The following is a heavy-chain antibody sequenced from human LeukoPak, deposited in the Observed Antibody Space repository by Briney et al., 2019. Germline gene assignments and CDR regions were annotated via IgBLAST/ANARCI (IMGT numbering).Heavy chain of an antibody. V-gene: IGHV1-2*02. J-gene: IGHJ4*02. CDR1: GYTFTGYY. CDR3: GRDFRDSLDY. Sequence: ASVTVSSKSSGYTFTGYYMHWVRQAPGQGRERMGWINPDSGGTNFAQKFQGRVTMTRDTSISTAYMELSRLRSDDTAVYYCGRDFRDSLDYWGQETLVTASS. CDR2: INPDSGGT.